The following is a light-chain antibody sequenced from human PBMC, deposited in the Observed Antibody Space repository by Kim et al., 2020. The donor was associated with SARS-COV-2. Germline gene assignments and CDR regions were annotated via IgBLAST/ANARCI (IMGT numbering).Light chain of an antibody. CDR3: QQSYSTPIT. CDR2: AAS. J-gene: IGKJ5*01. CDR1: RSISGY. V-gene: IGKV1-39*01. Sequence: ASVGDRVSISCRASRSISGYLNWYQQKPGKAPTLLIFAASTLQSGVPSRFSGSGSGTDFTLTIPRLQPEDFATYYCQQSYSTPITFGQGTRLEIK.